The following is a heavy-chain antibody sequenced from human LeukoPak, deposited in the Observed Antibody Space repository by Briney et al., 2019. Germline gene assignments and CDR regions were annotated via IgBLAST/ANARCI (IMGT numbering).Heavy chain of an antibody. CDR3: TADLPPPRGYDYPFDY. D-gene: IGHD5-12*01. V-gene: IGHV3-15*01. CDR1: GFTFANAW. J-gene: IGHJ4*02. CDR2: IKSKTDGETT. Sequence: GGSLRLSCAASGFTFANAWMSWVRQAPGKGLECVGRIKSKTDGETTDYAAPVKGRFTISRDDSKNTLYLQMNSLKSEDTAVYYCTADLPPPRGYDYPFDYWGQGSLVTVSS.